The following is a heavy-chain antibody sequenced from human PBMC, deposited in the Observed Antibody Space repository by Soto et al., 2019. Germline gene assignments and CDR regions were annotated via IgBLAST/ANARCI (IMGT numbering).Heavy chain of an antibody. J-gene: IGHJ5*02. CDR3: ARYYGDYDVGWFDP. V-gene: IGHV4-30-4*01. CDR2: IYYSGST. D-gene: IGHD4-17*01. Sequence: ASETLSLTCTFSGGSISSGDYYWSWIRQPPGKGLEWIGYIYYSGSTYYNPSLKSRVTISVDTSKNQFSLKLSSVTAADTAVYYCARYYGDYDVGWFDPWGQGTLVTVSS. CDR1: GGSISSGDYY.